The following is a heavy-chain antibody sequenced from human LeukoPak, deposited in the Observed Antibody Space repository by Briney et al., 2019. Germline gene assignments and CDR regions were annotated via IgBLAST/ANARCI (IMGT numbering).Heavy chain of an antibody. V-gene: IGHV1-2*02. CDR1: GYTFTGYY. D-gene: IGHD3-10*01. J-gene: IGHJ4*02. Sequence: ASVKVSCKASGYTFTGYYMHWVRQAPGQGLEWMGWINPNSGGTNYAQKFQGRVTMTRDTSISTAYMELSRLRSDDAAVYYCARENKGYYYGSGSYYYDDYRGQGTLVTVSS. CDR3: ARENKGYYYGSGSYYYDDY. CDR2: INPNSGGT.